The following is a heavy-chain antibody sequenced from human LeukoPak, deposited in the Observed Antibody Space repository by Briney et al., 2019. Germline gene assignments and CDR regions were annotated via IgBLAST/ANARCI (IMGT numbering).Heavy chain of an antibody. CDR1: GFTFSSYG. V-gene: IGHV3-30*02. J-gene: IGHJ6*03. CDR2: IRYDGSNK. CDR3: AKAPKGGFFYYYYYMDV. D-gene: IGHD1-26*01. Sequence: GGSLRLSCAASGFTFSSYGMHWVRQAPGKGLEWVAFIRYDGSNKYYADSVKGRFTISRDNSKNTLYLQMNSLRAEDTAVYYCAKAPKGGFFYYYYYMDVWGKGTTVTVSS.